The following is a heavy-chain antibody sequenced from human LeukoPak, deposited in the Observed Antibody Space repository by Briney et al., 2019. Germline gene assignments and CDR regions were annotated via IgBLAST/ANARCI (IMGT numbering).Heavy chain of an antibody. D-gene: IGHD6-13*01. V-gene: IGHV3-7*01. CDR1: GFTCSSYW. CDR3: ARDLGIAAAGTDY. CDR2: IKQDGSEK. J-gene: IGHJ4*02. Sequence: PGGSLRLSCAASGFTCSSYWMSWLRQAPGKGREGWANIKQDGSEKYYVDSVKGRFTITRDNAKNSPYLQMKSLRAEDTAVYYCARDLGIAAAGTDYWGQGTLVTVSS.